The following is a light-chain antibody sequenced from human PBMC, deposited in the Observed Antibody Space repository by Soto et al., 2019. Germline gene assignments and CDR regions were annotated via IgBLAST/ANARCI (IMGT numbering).Light chain of an antibody. J-gene: IGLJ1*01. CDR1: SSDVGDYNS. CDR2: DVS. V-gene: IGLV2-11*01. CDR3: CSYVGSYSYV. Sequence: QSALTQPRSVSGSPGQSVNVSCIGTSSDVGDYNSVSWYQQHPGKAPKLMIYDVSKRPSGVPDRFSGSKSGNTASLTISGLQAEDEADYYCCSYVGSYSYVFVIGTKLTVL.